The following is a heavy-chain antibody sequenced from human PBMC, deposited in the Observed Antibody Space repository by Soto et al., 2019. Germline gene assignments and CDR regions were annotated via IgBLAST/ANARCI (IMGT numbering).Heavy chain of an antibody. CDR2: IYWDDDK. CDR1: GFSLSTSGVG. J-gene: IGHJ3*02. Sequence: QITLKESGPTLVKPTQTLTLTCTFSGFSLSTSGVGVGWIRQPPGKALEWLALIYWDDDKHYSPSLKSRLTNAKDTSKSRVVLTMTNMDPVDTATYYCARRREGGRSAEWDGCGLCAFDIWGQGTMVTVSS. D-gene: IGHD2-8*02. V-gene: IGHV2-5*02. CDR3: ARRREGGRSAEWDGCGLCAFDI.